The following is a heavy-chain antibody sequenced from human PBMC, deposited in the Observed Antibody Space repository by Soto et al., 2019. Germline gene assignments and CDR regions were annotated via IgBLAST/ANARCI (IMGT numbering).Heavy chain of an antibody. Sequence: GGSLRLSCAASGFTCSDYAMPWVRQAPGKGLECVSGISAGGGDTYYADSVKGRFTVSRDNSKNTLYLQMNSLRAEDTAVYYCAKDGVNYDSSGYYAYFDYWGQGTLVTVSS. J-gene: IGHJ4*02. CDR2: ISAGGGDT. V-gene: IGHV3-23*01. CDR3: AKDGVNYDSSGYYAYFDY. CDR1: GFTCSDYA. D-gene: IGHD3-22*01.